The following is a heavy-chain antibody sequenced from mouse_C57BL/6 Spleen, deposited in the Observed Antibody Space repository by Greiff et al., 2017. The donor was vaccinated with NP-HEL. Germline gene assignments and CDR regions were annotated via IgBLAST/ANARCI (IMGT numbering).Heavy chain of an antibody. D-gene: IGHD2-2*01. CDR1: GYSFTGYY. Sequence: EVQLQQSGPELVKPGASVKISCKASGYSFTGYYMNWVKQSPEKSLEWIGEINPSTGGTTYNQKFKAKATLTVDKSSSTAYMQLKSLTSEDSAVYYCASPWGYYSYFDVWGTGTTVTVSS. CDR2: INPSTGGT. V-gene: IGHV1-42*01. J-gene: IGHJ1*03. CDR3: ASPWGYYSYFDV.